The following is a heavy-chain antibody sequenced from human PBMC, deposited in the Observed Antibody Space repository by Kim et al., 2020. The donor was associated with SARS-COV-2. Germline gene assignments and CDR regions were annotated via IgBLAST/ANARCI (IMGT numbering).Heavy chain of an antibody. D-gene: IGHD3-22*01. CDR3: ARDRDNYDSSGYYSPYFDY. CDR2: ISYDGSNK. Sequence: GGSLRLSCAASGFTFSSYAMHWVRQAPGKGLEWVAVISYDGSNKYYADSVKGRFTISRDNSKNTLYLQMNSLRAEDTAVYYCARDRDNYDSSGYYSPYFDYWGQGTLVTVSS. J-gene: IGHJ4*02. CDR1: GFTFSSYA. V-gene: IGHV3-30*04.